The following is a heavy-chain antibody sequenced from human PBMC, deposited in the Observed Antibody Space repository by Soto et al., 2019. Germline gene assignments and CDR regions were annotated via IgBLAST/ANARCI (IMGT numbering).Heavy chain of an antibody. CDR1: GGSLSSGSYY. D-gene: IGHD2-8*02. V-gene: IGHV4-61*01. CDR3: VGDIKYGAPWSSGFGY. J-gene: IGHJ4*02. Sequence: QVQLQESGPGLVKPSETLSLNCTVSGGSLSSGSYYWSWIRQPPGKGLEWIGYTYYSGSTTYNPSLQSRATISVDTSKNQFSLKLSSVTAADTAVYYCVGDIKYGAPWSSGFGYWGQGTLVTVSS. CDR2: TYYSGST.